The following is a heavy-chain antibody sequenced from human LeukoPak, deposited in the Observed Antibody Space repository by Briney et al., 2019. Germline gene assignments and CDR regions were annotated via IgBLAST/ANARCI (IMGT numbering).Heavy chain of an antibody. J-gene: IGHJ3*02. CDR2: IYPGDSDT. D-gene: IGHD3-9*01. CDR3: ARQTYVLRYFDWLSSNAFDN. CDR1: GYSFTSYW. Sequence: GESLKISCKGSGYSFTSYWISWVRQMPGKGLEWMGIIYPGDSDTRYSPSFQGQVTISADKSISTAYLQWSSVKASDTAMYYCARQTYVLRYFDWLSSNAFDNWGQGTMVTVSS. V-gene: IGHV5-51*01.